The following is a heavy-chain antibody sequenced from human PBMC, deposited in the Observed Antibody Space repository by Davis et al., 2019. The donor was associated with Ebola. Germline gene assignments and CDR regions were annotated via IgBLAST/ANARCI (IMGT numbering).Heavy chain of an antibody. D-gene: IGHD3-3*01. CDR2: ISYDGSNK. V-gene: IGHV3-30-3*01. CDR3: ARSYDFWSGYLPAMDV. Sequence: GESLKISCAASGFTFSSYAMHWVRQAPGKGLEWVAVISYDGSNKYYADSVKGRFTISRDNSKNTLYLQMNSLRAEDTAVYYCARSYDFWSGYLPAMDVWGKGTTVTVSS. CDR1: GFTFSSYA. J-gene: IGHJ6*04.